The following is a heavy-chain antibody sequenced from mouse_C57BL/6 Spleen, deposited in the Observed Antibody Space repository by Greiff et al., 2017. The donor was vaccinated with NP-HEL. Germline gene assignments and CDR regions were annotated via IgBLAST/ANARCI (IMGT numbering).Heavy chain of an antibody. J-gene: IGHJ3*01. D-gene: IGHD3-2*02. CDR2: INPSKGGT. CDR3: ATTWDRQLRLQRFAY. CDR1: GYTFTSYW. Sequence: QVQLQQPGTELVKPGASVKLSCKASGYTFTSYWMHWVKQRPGQGLEWIGNINPSKGGTNYNEKFKSKATLTVDKSSITAYMQLSSLTSEDSAVYYCATTWDRQLRLQRFAYWGQGTLVTVSA. V-gene: IGHV1-53*01.